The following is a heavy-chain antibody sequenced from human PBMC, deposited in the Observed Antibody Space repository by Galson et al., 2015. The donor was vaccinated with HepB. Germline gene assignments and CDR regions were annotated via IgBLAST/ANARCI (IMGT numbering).Heavy chain of an antibody. Sequence: SLRLSCAASGFIFTSYSMNWVRQAPGKGLEWVSFISSSSTYIYYADSVKGRFTISRDNAKNSLYLQINSLRAEDTAVYYCARMYSSSSGLDYWGQGTRVTVSS. CDR3: ARMYSSSSGLDY. D-gene: IGHD6-6*01. CDR1: GFIFTSYS. CDR2: ISSSSTYI. J-gene: IGHJ4*02. V-gene: IGHV3-21*01.